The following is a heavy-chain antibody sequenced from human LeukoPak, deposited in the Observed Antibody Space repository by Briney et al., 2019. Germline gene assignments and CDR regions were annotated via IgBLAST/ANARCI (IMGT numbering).Heavy chain of an antibody. Sequence: SETLSLTCAVYGGSFSDYYWSWIRQPPGKGLEWIGEINHSGSTNYKPSLKSRVTISIDKSRNQFSLKLSSVTAADTAVYYCARGGAEYYYGSGSQDYWGQGISVTVSS. J-gene: IGHJ4*02. D-gene: IGHD3-10*01. CDR2: INHSGST. CDR3: ARGGAEYYYGSGSQDY. CDR1: GGSFSDYY. V-gene: IGHV4-34*01.